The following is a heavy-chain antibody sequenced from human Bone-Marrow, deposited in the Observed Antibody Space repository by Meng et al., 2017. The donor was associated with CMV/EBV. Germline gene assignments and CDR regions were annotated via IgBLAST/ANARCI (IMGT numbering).Heavy chain of an antibody. CDR2: DWYDGSHK. V-gene: IGHV3-33*06. D-gene: IGHD6-6*01. CDR1: GFIFSNYG. Sequence: SGFIFSNYGMNWGRQAPGKGLEWVAVDWYDGSHKYHADSVKGRFTISRDNSKNTLYLQMNSLRADDTAVYYCAKSGRSSKPYYFDFWGQGALVTVSS. CDR3: AKSGRSSKPYYFDF. J-gene: IGHJ4*02.